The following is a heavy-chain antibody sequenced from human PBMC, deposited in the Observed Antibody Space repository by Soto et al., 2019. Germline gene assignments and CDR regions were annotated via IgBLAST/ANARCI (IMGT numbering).Heavy chain of an antibody. V-gene: IGHV3-21*01. CDR1: GFTFSSYS. D-gene: IGHD4-4*01. CDR3: AREDYTIDAFDI. Sequence: GGSLRLSCAASGFTFSSYSMNWVRQAPGKGLEWVSSISSSSSYIYYADSVKGRFTISRDNAKNSLYLQMNSLRAEDTAVYYCAREDYTIDAFDIWGQGTMVTVSS. CDR2: ISSSSSYI. J-gene: IGHJ3*02.